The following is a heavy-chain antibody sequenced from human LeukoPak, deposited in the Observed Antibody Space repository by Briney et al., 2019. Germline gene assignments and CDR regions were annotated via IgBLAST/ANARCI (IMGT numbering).Heavy chain of an antibody. CDR2: IYYSGRT. V-gene: IGHV4-39*01. Sequence: PSETLSLTCTVSGGSISSSSYYWGWIRQPPGKGLAWIGSIYYSGRTYYNPSLKSRVTISVDTSKNQFSLKLTSVTAADTAVHYCARVGNNCFDPWGQGTLVTVSS. CDR3: ARVGNNCFDP. D-gene: IGHD7-27*01. J-gene: IGHJ5*02. CDR1: GGSISSSSYY.